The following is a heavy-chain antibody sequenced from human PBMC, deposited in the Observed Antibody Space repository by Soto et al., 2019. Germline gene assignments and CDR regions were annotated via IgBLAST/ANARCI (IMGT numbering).Heavy chain of an antibody. CDR3: AVTVVDPSPGYSSGWYVGY. J-gene: IGHJ4*02. CDR1: GFTVSSNY. Sequence: TGGSLRLSCAASGFTVSSNYMSWVRQAPGKGLEWVSVIYSGGSTYYADSVKGRFTISRDNSKNTLYLQMNSLRAEDTAVYYCAVTVVDPSPGYSSGWYVGYGGQGTLVTVSS. D-gene: IGHD6-19*01. V-gene: IGHV3-66*01. CDR2: IYSGGST.